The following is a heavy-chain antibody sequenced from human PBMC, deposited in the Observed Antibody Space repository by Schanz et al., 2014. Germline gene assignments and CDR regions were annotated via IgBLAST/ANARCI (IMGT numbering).Heavy chain of an antibody. J-gene: IGHJ6*02. CDR1: GGSISSGGYS. V-gene: IGHV4-30-4*07. CDR2: IFFRGST. D-gene: IGHD3-9*01. CDR3: ARARFTGYYMDV. Sequence: QLQLQESGPGLVKPSQTLSLTCAVSGGSISSGGYSWSWIRQPPGKGLEWIGYIFFRGSTYYNPSLKSRVTMSVDTSKNQFSLKLSSVTAADTAVYYCARARFTGYYMDVWGQGTAVTVSS.